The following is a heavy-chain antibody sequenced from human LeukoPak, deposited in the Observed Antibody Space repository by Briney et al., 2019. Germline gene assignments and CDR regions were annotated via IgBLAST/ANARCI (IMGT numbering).Heavy chain of an antibody. Sequence: PGGSLRLSCAASGFTFSSYEMNWVRQAPGKGLEWVSYISSSGSTIYYADSVKGRFTISRDNAKNTLYLQMNSLRAEDTAVYYCAKDRDLTPNWFDPWGQGTLVTVSS. J-gene: IGHJ5*02. CDR2: ISSSGSTI. CDR1: GFTFSSYE. CDR3: AKDRDLTPNWFDP. V-gene: IGHV3-48*03.